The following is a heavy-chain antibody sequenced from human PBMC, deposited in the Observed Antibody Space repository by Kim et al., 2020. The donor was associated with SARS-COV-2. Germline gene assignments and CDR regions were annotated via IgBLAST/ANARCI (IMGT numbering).Heavy chain of an antibody. V-gene: IGHV1-8*01. CDR1: GYTFTSYD. D-gene: IGHD2-2*01. Sequence: ASVKVSCKASGYTFTSYDINWVRQATGQGLEWMGWMNPNSGNTGYAQKFQGRVTMTRNTSISTAYMELSSLRSEDTAVYYCARDVRYCSSTSCLVSDAFDIWGQGTMVTVSS. J-gene: IGHJ3*02. CDR3: ARDVRYCSSTSCLVSDAFDI. CDR2: MNPNSGNT.